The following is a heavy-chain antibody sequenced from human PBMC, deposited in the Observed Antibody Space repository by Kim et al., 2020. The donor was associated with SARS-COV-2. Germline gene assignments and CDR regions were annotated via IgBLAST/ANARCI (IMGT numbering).Heavy chain of an antibody. CDR1: GYTFPDYY. Sequence: ASVKVSCKTSGYTFPDYYVHWVRQAPGQGLEWMGRIKPKSGGTDFAQKFQGRVTMTRDTSISTVYMEVSRLRSDDTAVYYCARDRNSMDDYWGQGTLVTVSS. D-gene: IGHD3-22*01. CDR2: IKPKSGGT. CDR3: ARDRNSMDDY. J-gene: IGHJ4*02. V-gene: IGHV1-2*06.